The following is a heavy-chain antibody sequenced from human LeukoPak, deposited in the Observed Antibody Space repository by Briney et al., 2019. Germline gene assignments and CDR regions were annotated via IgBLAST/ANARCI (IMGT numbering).Heavy chain of an antibody. Sequence: GGSLRLSCAASGFTFSSYAMSWVRQAPGKGLEWVSAISGSGGSTYYADSVKGRFTISRDNSRNTLYLQMNSLRAEDTAVYYCAKDARYYDSSGSRRLDYWGQGTLVTVSS. CDR1: GFTFSSYA. CDR2: ISGSGGST. D-gene: IGHD3-22*01. J-gene: IGHJ4*02. V-gene: IGHV3-23*01. CDR3: AKDARYYDSSGSRRLDY.